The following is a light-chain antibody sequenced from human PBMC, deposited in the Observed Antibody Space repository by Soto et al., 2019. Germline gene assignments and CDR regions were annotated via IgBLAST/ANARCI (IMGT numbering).Light chain of an antibody. CDR1: QGIRNN. CDR3: LQDYNYPYT. J-gene: IGKJ2*01. CDR2: AAS. V-gene: IGKV1-6*01. Sequence: AIQMTQSPSSLSASVGDRVAITCRASQGIRNNLGWYQQKPGKAPKLLIYAASSLQSGVPSRFSGSGSCTDFTLTISSLQPEDFATYFCLQDYNYPYTFGQGTKLEIK.